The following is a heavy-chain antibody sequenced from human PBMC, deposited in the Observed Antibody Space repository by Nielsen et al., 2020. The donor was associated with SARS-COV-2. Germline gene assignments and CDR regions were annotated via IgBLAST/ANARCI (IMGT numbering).Heavy chain of an antibody. J-gene: IGHJ6*02. CDR2: IWYDGSNK. V-gene: IGHV3-33*01. Sequence: GESLKISCAASGFTFSSYGMHWVRQAPGKGLEWVAVIWYDGSNKYYADSVKGRFTISRDNAKNSLYLQMNSLRAEDTAVYYCARGEAARPRYYYGMDVWGQGTTVTVSS. D-gene: IGHD6-6*01. CDR3: ARGEAARPRYYYGMDV. CDR1: GFTFSSYG.